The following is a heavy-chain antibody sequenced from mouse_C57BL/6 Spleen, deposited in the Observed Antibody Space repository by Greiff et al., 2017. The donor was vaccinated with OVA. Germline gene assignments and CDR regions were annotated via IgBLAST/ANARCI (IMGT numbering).Heavy chain of an antibody. CDR2: ISYSGST. Sequence: EVKLVESGPGIVKPSQSLSLSCTVSGYSITSDYVWRWNRPFPGNHLEWGGYISYSGSTTYNPSLKSRISLTHDTSKNPIFRKMNSGTTADTATEYYDRDGSSYHWDFDVWGTGTTVTVSS. CDR3: DRDGSSYHWDFDV. V-gene: IGHV3-1*01. CDR1: GYSITSDYV. J-gene: IGHJ1*03. D-gene: IGHD1-1*01.